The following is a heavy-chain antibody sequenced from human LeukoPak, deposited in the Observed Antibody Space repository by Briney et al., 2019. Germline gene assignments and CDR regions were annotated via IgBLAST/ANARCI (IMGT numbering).Heavy chain of an antibody. J-gene: IGHJ6*02. CDR3: ARDRQYDMDV. Sequence: GGSLRLSCAASGFTFSSDWMHWARQAPGKGLVWVSHINSDGSSTSYADSVKGRFTISRDNAKNTVYLQMNSLRVEDTAVYYCARDRQYDMDVWGQGTTVTVSS. CDR2: INSDGSST. V-gene: IGHV3-74*01. CDR1: GFTFSSDW.